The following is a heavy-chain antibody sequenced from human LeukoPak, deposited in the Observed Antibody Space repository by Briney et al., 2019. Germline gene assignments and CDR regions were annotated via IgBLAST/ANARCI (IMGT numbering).Heavy chain of an antibody. CDR1: GFTFNTCD. CDR2: ISGNGIRT. V-gene: IGHV3-23*01. CDR3: AKYGSGSYPGY. J-gene: IGHJ4*02. D-gene: IGHD3-10*01. Sequence: GGSLRLSCAASGFTFNTCDMTWVRQAPGKGLEWVSAISGNGIRTYYADTVKGRFTISRDNSKNTLYLQINSLRGEDTAVYYCAKYGSGSYPGYWGQGTLVTVSS.